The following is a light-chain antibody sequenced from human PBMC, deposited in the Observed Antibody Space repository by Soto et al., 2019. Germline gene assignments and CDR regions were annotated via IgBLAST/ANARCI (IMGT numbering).Light chain of an antibody. CDR2: KAS. CDR3: QKYDSYPWT. CDR1: QSISNW. J-gene: IGKJ1*01. V-gene: IGKV1-5*03. Sequence: DIPMTQSPSTLSASVGDRVTITCRASQSISNWLAWYQQKPGKAPKLLIYKASSLEGGVPSRFSGSGSGTEFTLTISSLQPDDFATYYCQKYDSYPWTFGQGTKVELK.